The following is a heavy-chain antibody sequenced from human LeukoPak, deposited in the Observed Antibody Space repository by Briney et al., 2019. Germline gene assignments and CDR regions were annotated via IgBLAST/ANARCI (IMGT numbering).Heavy chain of an antibody. CDR3: ASRIAARLYYYGMDV. CDR1: GGTFSSYA. Sequence: GASVKVSCKASGGTFSSYAISWVRQAPGQGLEWMGGIIPIFGTANYAQKFQGRVTITADESTSTAYMELSSLRSEDTAVYYCASRIAARLYYYGMDVWGQGTTVTVSS. D-gene: IGHD6-6*01. J-gene: IGHJ6*02. V-gene: IGHV1-69*13. CDR2: IIPIFGTA.